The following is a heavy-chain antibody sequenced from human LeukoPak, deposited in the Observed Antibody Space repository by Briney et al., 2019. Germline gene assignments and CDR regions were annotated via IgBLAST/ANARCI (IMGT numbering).Heavy chain of an antibody. D-gene: IGHD1-1*01. V-gene: IGHV3-33*01. Sequence: GGSLRLSCAASGFTFSNYGMHWVRQAPGKGLEWVAVIWDDGSNEYYADSVKGRFTIFRDNRRNTLYLQMNSLRAEDTAVYSCARDPSGTQDYWGQGTLVTVSS. J-gene: IGHJ4*02. CDR2: IWDDGSNE. CDR3: ARDPSGTQDY. CDR1: GFTFSNYG.